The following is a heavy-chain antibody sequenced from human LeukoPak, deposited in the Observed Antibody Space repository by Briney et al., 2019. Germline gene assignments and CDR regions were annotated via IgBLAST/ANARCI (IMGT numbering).Heavy chain of an antibody. Sequence: ASVKVSCKASGYTFTSYAITWVRQAPGQGLEWMGWISVYSGNTNYAQKFQGRVTMTTDTSTSTAYMELRSLRSDDTAVYYCARGSSSLYTSKDSWGQGTLVTVSS. J-gene: IGHJ4*02. CDR1: GYTFTSYA. V-gene: IGHV1-18*01. CDR2: ISVYSGNT. D-gene: IGHD6-13*01. CDR3: ARGSSSLYTSKDS.